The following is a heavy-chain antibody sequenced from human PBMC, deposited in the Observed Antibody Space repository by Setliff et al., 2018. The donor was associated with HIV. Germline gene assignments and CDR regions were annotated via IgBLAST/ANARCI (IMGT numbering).Heavy chain of an antibody. Sequence: ASVKVSCKASGYTFTSYGISWVRQAPGQGLEWMGWISAYSGNTDYAPRLLGRVTMTTDTSTSTAYMELRSLSSDDTAVYYCARDPPSSGWYRADYWGQGTLVTVSS. D-gene: IGHD6-19*01. J-gene: IGHJ4*02. CDR2: ISAYSGNT. CDR1: GYTFTSYG. CDR3: ARDPPSSGWYRADY. V-gene: IGHV1-18*01.